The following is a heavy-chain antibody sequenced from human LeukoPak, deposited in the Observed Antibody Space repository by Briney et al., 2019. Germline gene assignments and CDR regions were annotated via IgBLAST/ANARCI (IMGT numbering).Heavy chain of an antibody. Sequence: GGSLRLSCAASGFTFSSYWMSWVRQAPGKGLEWVANIKQDGSEKYYVDSVKGRFTISRDNAKNSLYVQMNSLRAEDTAVYYCASVRRGFGESSKYYSYYYMHVWGNGTTVTIAS. D-gene: IGHD3-10*01. CDR3: ASVRRGFGESSKYYSYYYMHV. V-gene: IGHV3-7*01. J-gene: IGHJ6*03. CDR1: GFTFSSYW. CDR2: IKQDGSEK.